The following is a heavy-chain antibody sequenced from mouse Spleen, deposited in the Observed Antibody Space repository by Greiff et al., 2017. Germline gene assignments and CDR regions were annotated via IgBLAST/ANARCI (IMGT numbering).Heavy chain of an antibody. CDR1: GFSLTSYG. CDR3: ASFYSKGAMDY. D-gene: IGHD2-5*01. J-gene: IGHJ4*01. Sequence: VQLQQSGPGLVAPSQSLSITCTVSGFSLTSYGVDWVRQSPGKGLEWLGVIWGGGSTNYNSALKSRLSISKDNSKSQVFLKMNSLQTEYTAMYYCASFYSKGAMDYWGQGTSVTVSS. V-gene: IGHV2-6*01. CDR2: IWGGGST.